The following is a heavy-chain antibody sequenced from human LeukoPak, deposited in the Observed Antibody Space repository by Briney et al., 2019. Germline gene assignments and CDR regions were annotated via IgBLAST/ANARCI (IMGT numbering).Heavy chain of an antibody. D-gene: IGHD3-22*01. CDR1: GFTFSSYA. Sequence: PGGSLRLSCAASGFTFSSYAMSWVRQAPGKGLEWVSGISVSGGTSYYADSVKGRFTISRENSRNTLYLQMNSLRAEDTAVYYCAKESGNGYYVSPDYWGQGTLVTVSS. V-gene: IGHV3-23*01. J-gene: IGHJ4*02. CDR3: AKESGNGYYVSPDY. CDR2: ISVSGGTS.